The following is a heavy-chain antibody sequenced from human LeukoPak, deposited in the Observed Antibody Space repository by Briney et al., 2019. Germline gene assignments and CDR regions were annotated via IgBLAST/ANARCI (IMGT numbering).Heavy chain of an antibody. CDR2: ISSSGSST. CDR1: GFTFSDYY. V-gene: IGHV3-11*01. D-gene: IGHD3-16*01. CDR3: ARVLGSYAVDH. J-gene: IGHJ4*02. Sequence: GGSLRLPCAASGFTFSDYYMSWLRQAPGKGLEWVSYISSSGSSTNYADSVKGRFTISRDNAKNSLYLQMNSLRAEDTAVYYCARVLGSYAVDHWGQGTLVTVSS.